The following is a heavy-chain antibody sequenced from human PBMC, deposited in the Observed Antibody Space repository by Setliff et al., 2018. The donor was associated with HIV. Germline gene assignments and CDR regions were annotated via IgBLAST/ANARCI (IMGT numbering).Heavy chain of an antibody. CDR3: ARGTMIVAVITPGVSYYMDV. CDR1: GGSISSGSYY. J-gene: IGHJ6*03. Sequence: SETLSLTCTVSGGSISSGSYYWSWIRQPAGKGLEWIGRIYTTGITNYIPSLKSRVTISLDTSKNQFSLKLSSVTAADTAVYYCARGTMIVAVITPGVSYYMDVWGKGTTVTVSS. CDR2: IYTTGIT. D-gene: IGHD3-22*01. V-gene: IGHV4-61*02.